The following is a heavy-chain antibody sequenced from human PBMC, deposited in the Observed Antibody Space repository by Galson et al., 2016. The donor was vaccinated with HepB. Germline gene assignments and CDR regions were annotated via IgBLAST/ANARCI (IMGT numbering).Heavy chain of an antibody. J-gene: IGHJ4*02. CDR2: IYPGESET. Sequence: QSGAEVKKPGESLKISCKASGYTFATYWIGWVRQMPGKGLEWVGIIYPGESETRYSPSLEGRVTISADKSINTAYLQWASLKASDTAMYYCARGLGRTAYYFDYWGQGTLVTVSS. CDR1: GYTFATYW. V-gene: IGHV5-51*01. CDR3: ARGLGRTAYYFDY. D-gene: IGHD3/OR15-3a*01.